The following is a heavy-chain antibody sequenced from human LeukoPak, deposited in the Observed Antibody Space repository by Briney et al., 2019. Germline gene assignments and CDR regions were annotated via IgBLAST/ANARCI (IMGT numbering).Heavy chain of an antibody. J-gene: IGHJ6*04. V-gene: IGHV4-34*01. D-gene: IGHD3-10*01. CDR2: INHSGST. CDR1: GGSFSGYY. CDR3: AREPGGSGNYGMDV. Sequence: SETLSLTCAVYGGSFSGYYWSWIRQPPGKGLEWIGEINHSGSTNYNPSLKSRVTISVDTSKNQFSLKLSSVTAADTAVYYCAREPGGSGNYGMDVWGKGTTVTVSS.